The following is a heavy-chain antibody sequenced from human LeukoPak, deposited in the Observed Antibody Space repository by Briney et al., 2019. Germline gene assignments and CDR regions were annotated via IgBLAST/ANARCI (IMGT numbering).Heavy chain of an antibody. CDR3: ARGRDGYKLGDY. CDR2: INWNGGCT. Sequence: GGSLRLSCAASGFTFDDYGMSWVRQAPGKGLEWVSGINWNGGCTGYADSVKGRFTISRDNAKNSLYLQMNSLRAEDTALYYCARGRDGYKLGDYWGQGTLVTVSS. CDR1: GFTFDDYG. D-gene: IGHD5-24*01. J-gene: IGHJ4*02. V-gene: IGHV3-20*04.